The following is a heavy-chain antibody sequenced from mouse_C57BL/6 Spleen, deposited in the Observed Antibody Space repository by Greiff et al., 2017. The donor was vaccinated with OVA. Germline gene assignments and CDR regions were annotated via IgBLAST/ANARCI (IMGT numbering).Heavy chain of an antibody. CDR2: ISYDGSN. D-gene: IGHD1-1*01. CDR1: GYSITSGYY. J-gene: IGHJ4*01. V-gene: IGHV3-6*01. CDR3: ASTTFYAMDY. Sequence: DVQLQESGPGLVKPSQSLSLTCSVTGYSITSGYYWNWIRQFPGNKLEWMGYISYDGSNNYNPSLKNRISITRDTSKNQFFLKLNSVTTEDTATYYCASTTFYAMDYWGQGTSVTVSS.